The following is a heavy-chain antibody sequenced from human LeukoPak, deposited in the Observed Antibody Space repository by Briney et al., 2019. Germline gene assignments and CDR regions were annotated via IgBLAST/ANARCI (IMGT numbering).Heavy chain of an antibody. D-gene: IGHD4-11*01. Sequence: PGRSLRLSCAASGFTFSRYGMHWVRQAPGKGLEWVAVISYDGGNEYYADSVKGRFTISRDNSKNTLYLQMNSLRAEDTAVYYCAREGYSSLYFDYWGQGTLVTVSS. J-gene: IGHJ4*02. CDR3: AREGYSSLYFDY. V-gene: IGHV3-30*03. CDR1: GFTFSRYG. CDR2: ISYDGGNE.